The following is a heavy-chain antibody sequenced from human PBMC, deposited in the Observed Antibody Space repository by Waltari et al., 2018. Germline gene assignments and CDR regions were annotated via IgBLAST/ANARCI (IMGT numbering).Heavy chain of an antibody. CDR2: ITSDGGTT. J-gene: IGHJ4*02. Sequence: EVQLEESGGALVQPGGSLRLSCVASGFTFSRDAMHWVRQPPGEGLEYVASITSDGGTTYYVDSVKARFTVSRDNAKNTLHLQMASLRVEDTAVYFCARVRSGWYYFDSWGQGTLVTVSS. CDR1: GFTFSRDA. CDR3: ARVRSGWYYFDS. V-gene: IGHV3-64*07. D-gene: IGHD3-3*01.